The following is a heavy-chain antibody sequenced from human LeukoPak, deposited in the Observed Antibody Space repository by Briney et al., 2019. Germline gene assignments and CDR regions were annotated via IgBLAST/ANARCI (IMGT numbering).Heavy chain of an antibody. V-gene: IGHV1-8*01. CDR3: ARTYYDDSSGYYNWFDP. CDR1: GYTFTSYD. Sequence: ASVKVSCKASGYTFTSYDINWVRQATGQGLEWMGWMNTNSGNTGYAQKFQGRVTMTRNTSISTAYMELSSLRSEDTAVYYCARTYYDDSSGYYNWFDPWGQGTLVTVSS. CDR2: MNTNSGNT. J-gene: IGHJ5*02. D-gene: IGHD3-22*01.